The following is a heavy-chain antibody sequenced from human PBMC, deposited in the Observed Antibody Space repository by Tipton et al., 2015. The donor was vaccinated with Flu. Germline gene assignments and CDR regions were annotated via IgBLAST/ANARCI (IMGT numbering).Heavy chain of an antibody. V-gene: IGHV3-74*01. CDR1: GFTFSSYW. D-gene: IGHD3-10*01. Sequence: SLRLSCAASGFTFSSYWMHWVRQAPGKGLEWVSRINTDGTATNYADSVKGRFTISRDNAKNSLYLQMNSLRAEDTAVYYCARNYGSGSYYDYFDYWGQGNLVTVSS. CDR2: INTDGTAT. CDR3: ARNYGSGSYYDYFDY. J-gene: IGHJ4*02.